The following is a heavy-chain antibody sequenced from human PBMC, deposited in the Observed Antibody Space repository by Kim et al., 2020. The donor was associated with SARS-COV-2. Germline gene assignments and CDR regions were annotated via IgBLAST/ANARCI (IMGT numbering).Heavy chain of an antibody. V-gene: IGHV3-30*18. D-gene: IGHD6-19*01. CDR1: GVTFSSYG. J-gene: IGHJ4*02. CDR2: ISYDGSNK. Sequence: GGSLRLSCAASGVTFSSYGMHWVRQAPGTGLEWVAVISYDGSNKYYADSVKGRFTISRDNSKNTLYLQMNSLRAEDTAVYHCAKEGIAGAVDYWGQGTLV. CDR3: AKEGIAGAVDY.